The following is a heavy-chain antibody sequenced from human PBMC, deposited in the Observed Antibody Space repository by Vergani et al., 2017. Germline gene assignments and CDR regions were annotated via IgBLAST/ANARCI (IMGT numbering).Heavy chain of an antibody. V-gene: IGHV1-46*01. J-gene: IGHJ5*02. Sequence: QVQLVQSGAEVKKPGASVKVSCQASGYTFTSYYIHWVRQAPGQGLEWMGIINPSGGSTNYAQKFQGRVTMTRDTSTSTVFMELSSLRSADTAVYYCARGCGSTSCYKRVEDWFDPWGQGTLVTVSS. CDR3: ARGCGSTSCYKRVEDWFDP. CDR1: GYTFTSYY. D-gene: IGHD2-2*02. CDR2: INPSGGST.